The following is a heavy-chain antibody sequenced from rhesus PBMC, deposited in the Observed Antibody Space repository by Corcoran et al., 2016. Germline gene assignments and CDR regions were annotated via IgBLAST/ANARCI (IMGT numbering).Heavy chain of an antibody. Sequence: QVQLQESGPGLVKPSETLSLTCAVSGYSINSAYGWSWIRQPPGEGREWIGYIGGSSSSTNSNPSLKSRVTISKDTSKNQFSLNLNSVTAADTAVYYCAKEWAGYSRFDVWGAGVLVTVSS. V-gene: IGHV4-127*01. CDR1: GYSINSAYG. CDR3: AKEWAGYSRFDV. J-gene: IGHJ5-1*01. D-gene: IGHD6-31*01. CDR2: IGGSSSST.